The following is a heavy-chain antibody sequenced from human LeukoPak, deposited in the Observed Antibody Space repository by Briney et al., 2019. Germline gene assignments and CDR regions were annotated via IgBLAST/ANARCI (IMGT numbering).Heavy chain of an antibody. J-gene: IGHJ4*02. Sequence: GRSLRLSCAASGFTFSSYGMHWVREAPGKGLGWVAVIWYEGSNKYYADSVKGRFTISRDNSKNTLYLQMNSLRAEDTAVYYCARDRYYGSGSYYNFYYFDYWGQGTLVTVSS. CDR1: GFTFSSYG. D-gene: IGHD3-10*01. CDR2: IWYEGSNK. CDR3: ARDRYYGSGSYYNFYYFDY. V-gene: IGHV3-33*01.